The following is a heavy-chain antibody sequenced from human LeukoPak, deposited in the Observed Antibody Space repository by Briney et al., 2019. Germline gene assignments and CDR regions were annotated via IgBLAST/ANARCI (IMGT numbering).Heavy chain of an antibody. CDR2: IRGGDGST. D-gene: IGHD5-18*01. CDR3: ARDPGYRNDY. J-gene: IGHJ4*02. Sequence: GGSLRLSCVASGIAFSNYAMTWVRQAPGKGLEWVSGIRGGDGSTYYADSVKGRFTISRDNSRNTLYLQMNSLRAEDTAVYYCARDPGYRNDYWGQGTLVTVSS. CDR1: GIAFSNYA. V-gene: IGHV3-23*01.